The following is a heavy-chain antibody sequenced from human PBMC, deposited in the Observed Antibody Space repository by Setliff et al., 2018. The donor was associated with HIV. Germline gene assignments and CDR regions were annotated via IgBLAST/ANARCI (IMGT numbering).Heavy chain of an antibody. V-gene: IGHV1-69*13. Sequence: SVKVSCKASGGTFSNYAISWVRQAPGQGLEWMGGIIPIFGSTKYAQKFQGRVTITADESTSTADMELSSLTSDDTAVYYCALASIVSTARWNHWGRGTTVTVSS. CDR2: IIPIFGST. CDR3: ALASIVSTARWNH. J-gene: IGHJ4*02. CDR1: GGTFSNYA. D-gene: IGHD1-26*01.